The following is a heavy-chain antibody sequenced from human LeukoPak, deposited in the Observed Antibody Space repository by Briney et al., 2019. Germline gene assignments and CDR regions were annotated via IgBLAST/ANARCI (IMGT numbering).Heavy chain of an antibody. V-gene: IGHV1-69*13. D-gene: IGHD3-10*01. J-gene: IGHJ6*03. Sequence: ASVKVSCKASGGTFSSYAISWVRQAPGQGLEWMGGIIPIFGTANYAQKFQGRVTITADESTSTAYMELSSLRSEDTAVYYCARKGMVRGVYYMDVWGKGTTVTVSS. CDR1: GGTFSSYA. CDR2: IIPIFGTA. CDR3: ARKGMVRGVYYMDV.